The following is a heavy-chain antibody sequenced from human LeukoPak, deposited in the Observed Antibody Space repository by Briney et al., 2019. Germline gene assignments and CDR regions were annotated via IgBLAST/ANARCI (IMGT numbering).Heavy chain of an antibody. CDR3: AKDHVTWGNRYFDH. Sequence: GGSLRLSCAASGFTFSTYGMHWVRQAPGKGREWVAFIGHDGTKIYYADSVQGQFTISRDNSKNTLYLEMNSLSGEDTALYYCAKDHVTWGNRYFDHWGQGTLGTVSS. V-gene: IGHV3-30*02. CDR1: GFTFSTYG. CDR2: IGHDGTKI. J-gene: IGHJ4*02. D-gene: IGHD3-16*01.